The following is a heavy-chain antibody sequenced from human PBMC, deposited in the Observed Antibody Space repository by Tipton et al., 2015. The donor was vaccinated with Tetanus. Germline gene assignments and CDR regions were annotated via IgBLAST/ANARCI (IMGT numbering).Heavy chain of an antibody. J-gene: IGHJ4*02. CDR2: INPNTGDT. CDR1: GYTFTSYG. V-gene: IGHV1-2*06. D-gene: IGHD3/OR15-3a*01. CDR3: ARVNVQSDGLNMGF. Sequence: QLVQSGPEVKKPGASVKVSCKASGYTFTSYGISWVRQAPGQGLEWMGRINPNTGDTKYAQKFQGRVTMTRDTSISTAYMELSSLRSDDTAVFYCARVNVQSDGLNMGFWGQGTLVTVSS.